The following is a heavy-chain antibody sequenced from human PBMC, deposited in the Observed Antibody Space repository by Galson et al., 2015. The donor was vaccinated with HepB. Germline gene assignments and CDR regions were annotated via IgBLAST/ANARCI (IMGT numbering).Heavy chain of an antibody. Sequence: SLRLSCAASGFTFSSYAMSWVRQAPGKGLEWVSAISGSGGSTYYADSVKGRFTISRDSSKSTVYLLMNSLRPEDTAVYYCATWGPKAAEYWGQGTLVTVSS. CDR1: GFTFSSYA. J-gene: IGHJ4*02. V-gene: IGHV3-23*01. CDR2: ISGSGGST. CDR3: ATWGPKAAEY. D-gene: IGHD3-16*01.